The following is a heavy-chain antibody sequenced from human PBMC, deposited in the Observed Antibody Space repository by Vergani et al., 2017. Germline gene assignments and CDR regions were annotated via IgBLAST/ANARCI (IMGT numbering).Heavy chain of an antibody. CDR3: AKGPGSVLEWLLPNYYYYYMDV. Sequence: QVQLQESGPGLVKPSGTLSLTCAVSGGSISSSNWWSWVRQAPGKGLEWVAVIWYDGSNKYYADSVKGRFTISRDNSKNTLYLQMNSLRAEDTAVYYCAKGPGSVLEWLLPNYYYYYMDVWGKGTTVTVSS. CDR2: IWYDGSNK. D-gene: IGHD3-3*01. J-gene: IGHJ6*03. V-gene: IGHV3-30*02. CDR1: GGSISSSNW.